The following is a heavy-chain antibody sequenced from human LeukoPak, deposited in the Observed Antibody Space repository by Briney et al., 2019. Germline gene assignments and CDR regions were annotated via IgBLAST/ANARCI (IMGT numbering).Heavy chain of an antibody. Sequence: GGSLRLSCAASGFTFNSYWMSWVRQAPGKGLEWVANINQDGSEKYYVDSVKGRFTISRDNAKNSLYLQMNSLRAEDTAVYYCARDWVRSSCTDWGQGTLVTVSS. CDR2: INQDGSEK. CDR3: ARDWVRSSCTD. D-gene: IGHD6-13*01. V-gene: IGHV3-7*01. CDR1: GFTFNSYW. J-gene: IGHJ4*02.